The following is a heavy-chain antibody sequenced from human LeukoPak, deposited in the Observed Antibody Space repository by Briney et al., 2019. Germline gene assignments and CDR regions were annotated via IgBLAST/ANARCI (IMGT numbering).Heavy chain of an antibody. CDR3: ARDYCSSTSCLFDY. D-gene: IGHD2-2*01. V-gene: IGHV1-2*06. J-gene: IGHJ4*02. Sequence: GASVKVSCKASGYTFTGYHMHWVRQAPGQELEWMGRINPNSGDTNYAQKFQGRVTMTRDTSISTAYVELSRLRSDDTAVYYCARDYCSSTSCLFDYWGQGTLVTVSS. CDR2: INPNSGDT. CDR1: GYTFTGYH.